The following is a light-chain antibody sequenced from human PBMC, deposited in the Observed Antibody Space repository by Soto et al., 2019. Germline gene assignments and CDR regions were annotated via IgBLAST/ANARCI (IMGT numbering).Light chain of an antibody. CDR2: AAS. CDR1: ESIDNW. J-gene: IGKJ1*01. Sequence: DIQMTQSPSTLSGSVGDTVTITCGVSESIDNWLAWYQQKPGKAPKLLIFAASTLVRGVPSRFSGRGSGTEFTLTISSLQADDYATFYCQQYHTDWTFGQGTKVDIK. CDR3: QQYHTDWT. V-gene: IGKV1-5*01.